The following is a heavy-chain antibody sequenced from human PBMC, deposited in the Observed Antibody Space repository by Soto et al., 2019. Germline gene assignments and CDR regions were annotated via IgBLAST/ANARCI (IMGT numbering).Heavy chain of an antibody. CDR3: ARDTIVLMVYAIPGYYYYYGMDV. V-gene: IGHV1-2*06. CDR2: INPNSGGT. CDR1: GYTFTGYY. D-gene: IGHD2-8*01. Sequence: ASVKVSCKASGYTFTGYYMHWVRQAPGQGLEWMGRINPNSGGTNYAQKFQGRVTMTRDTSISTAYMELSRLRSDDTAVYYCARDTIVLMVYAIPGYYYYYGMDVWGQGTTVTVSS. J-gene: IGHJ6*02.